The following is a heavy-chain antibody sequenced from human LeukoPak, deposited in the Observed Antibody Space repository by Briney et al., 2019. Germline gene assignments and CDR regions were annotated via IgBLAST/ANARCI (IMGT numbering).Heavy chain of an antibody. Sequence: SETLSLTCTVSGGSIISGSKYWGWIRQPPGKGLEWIGSISHIEIKYFNPSFRNTYYNPSLRGRVTMSLDMSNNQFSLTVASVTVADTAVYYCWTRHLEMYDYWGQGTLVTVSS. V-gene: IGHV4-38-2*02. CDR3: WTRHLEMYDY. J-gene: IGHJ4*02. CDR2: ISHIEIKYFNPSFRNT. D-gene: IGHD1-1*01. CDR1: GGSIISGSKY.